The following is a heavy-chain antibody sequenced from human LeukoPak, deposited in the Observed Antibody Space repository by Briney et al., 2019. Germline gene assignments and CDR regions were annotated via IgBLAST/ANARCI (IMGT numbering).Heavy chain of an antibody. CDR3: ARHGGCSGGTCRNTWFDP. V-gene: IGHV3-66*04. CDR1: GFTFSSYT. Sequence: GGSLRLSCAASGFTFSSYTIHWVRQAPGKGLEWVSAIYSAGNTFYADSVKGRFTVSRDNSKNTLYLQMNSLRAEDTALYYCARHGGCSGGTCRNTWFDPWGQGTLVIVSS. CDR2: IYSAGNT. D-gene: IGHD2-15*01. J-gene: IGHJ5*02.